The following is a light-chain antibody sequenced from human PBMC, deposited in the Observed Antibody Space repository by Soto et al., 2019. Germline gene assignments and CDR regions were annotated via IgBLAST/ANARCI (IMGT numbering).Light chain of an antibody. J-gene: IGLJ3*02. V-gene: IGLV2-23*02. CDR2: AVS. CDR3: CSYATISTLV. CDR1: NSDVASYNL. Sequence: QSVLTQPASLSGSPGQSSNISCTGTNSDVASYNLVSWYQHHPGKAPKLMIYAVSKRPSGVSNRFSGSKSGNTASLTISGLQAEDEAAYYCCSYATISTLVFGGGTKVTVL.